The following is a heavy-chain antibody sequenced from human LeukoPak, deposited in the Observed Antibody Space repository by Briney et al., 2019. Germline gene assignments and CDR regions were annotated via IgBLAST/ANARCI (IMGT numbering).Heavy chain of an antibody. CDR3: AREDTASSFDY. D-gene: IGHD5-18*01. Sequence: PSETLSLTCTVSGYSISSGYYWGWIRQPPGKGLEWIGSIYHSGSTYCNPSLKSRVTISVDTSKNQFSLKLSSVTAADTAVYYCAREDTASSFDYWGQGTLVTVSS. J-gene: IGHJ4*02. CDR1: GYSISSGYY. CDR2: IYHSGST. V-gene: IGHV4-38-2*02.